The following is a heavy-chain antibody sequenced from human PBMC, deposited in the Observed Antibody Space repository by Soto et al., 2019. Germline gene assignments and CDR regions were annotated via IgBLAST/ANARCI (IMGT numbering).Heavy chain of an antibody. D-gene: IGHD6-19*01. CDR1: GFTSSTYG. J-gene: IGHJ4*02. CDR3: AKIRSGWYGGAFDD. Sequence: QVKLVESGGGVGQPGRSLRLSCAASGFTSSTYGMHWVRQAPGKGLEWVAFISYDGNNRYYIDSVKGRFTISRDKSKNTLYLQMNSLRAEDTAVYYCAKIRSGWYGGAFDDWGRGTLVTVSS. CDR2: ISYDGNNR. V-gene: IGHV3-30*18.